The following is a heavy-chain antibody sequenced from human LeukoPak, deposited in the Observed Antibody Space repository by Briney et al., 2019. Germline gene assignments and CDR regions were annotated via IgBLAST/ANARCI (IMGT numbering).Heavy chain of an antibody. Sequence: SETLSLTCAVYGGSFSGYYWSWIRQPPGKGLEWIGEINHSGSTNYNPSLKSRATISVDTSKNQFSLKLSSVTAADTAVYYCARGLPPRRGFDYWGQGTLVTVSS. CDR1: GGSFSGYY. V-gene: IGHV4-34*01. CDR3: ARGLPPRRGFDY. J-gene: IGHJ4*02. CDR2: INHSGST.